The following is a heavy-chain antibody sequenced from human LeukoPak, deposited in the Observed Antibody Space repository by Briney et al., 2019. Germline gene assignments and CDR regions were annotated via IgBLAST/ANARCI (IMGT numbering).Heavy chain of an antibody. CDR2: INHSGST. V-gene: IGHV4-34*01. J-gene: IGHJ4*02. D-gene: IGHD6-6*01. CDR3: ARAAARSPYSSSSGNDY. Sequence: SETLSLTCAVYGGSFSGYHWSWIRQPPGKGLEWIGEINHSGSTNYNPSLKSRVTISVDTSKNQFSLKLSSVTAADTAVYYCARAAARSPYSSSSGNDYWGQGTLVTVSS. CDR1: GGSFSGYH.